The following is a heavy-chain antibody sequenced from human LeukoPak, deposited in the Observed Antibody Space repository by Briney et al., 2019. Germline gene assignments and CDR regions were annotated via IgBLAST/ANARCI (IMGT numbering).Heavy chain of an antibody. J-gene: IGHJ4*02. V-gene: IGHV4-61*01. CDR1: GGSVNSGSYY. D-gene: IGHD1-26*01. CDR2: IYYSGST. CDR3: ARAAYSGSYHSYY. Sequence: SETLSLTCTVSGGSVNSGSYYWNWIRQPPGKGLEWIGYIYYSGSTNYNPSLKSRVTISVDTSKNQFSLKLSSVTAADTAVYYCARAAYSGSYHSYYWGQGTLVTVSS.